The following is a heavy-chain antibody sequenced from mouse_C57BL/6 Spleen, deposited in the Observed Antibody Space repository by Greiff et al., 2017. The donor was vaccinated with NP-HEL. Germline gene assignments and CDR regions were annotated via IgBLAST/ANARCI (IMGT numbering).Heavy chain of an antibody. CDR3: ARRYYGNTRYFDV. V-gene: IGHV1-76*01. CDR1: GYTFTDYY. J-gene: IGHJ1*03. D-gene: IGHD2-1*01. CDR2: IYPGSGNT. Sequence: VKLQQSGAELVRPGASVKLSCKASGYTFTDYYINWVKQRPGQGLEWIARIYPGSGNTYYNEKFKGKATLTAEKSSSTAYMQLSSLTSEDSAVYFCARRYYGNTRYFDVWGTGTTVTVSS.